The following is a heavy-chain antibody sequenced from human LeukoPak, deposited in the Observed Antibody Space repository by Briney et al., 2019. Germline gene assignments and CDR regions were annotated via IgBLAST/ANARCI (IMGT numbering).Heavy chain of an antibody. J-gene: IGHJ4*02. CDR2: ILASGGGT. Sequence: AGGSLTLSCAPAAPTSSSHAMSWARQPPGKGLGWVSTILASGGGTYSANSLKGRFTISRDNSKNTLYLQMNSLIDEVTALYYCAKAGIGVVGYFDYWGQGPLVTVSS. CDR3: AKAGIGVVGYFDY. CDR1: APTSSSHA. D-gene: IGHD6-19*01. V-gene: IGHV3-23*01.